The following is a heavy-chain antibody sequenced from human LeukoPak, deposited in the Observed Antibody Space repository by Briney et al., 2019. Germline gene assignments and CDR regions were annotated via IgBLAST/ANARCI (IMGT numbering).Heavy chain of an antibody. D-gene: IGHD1-1*01. Sequence: ASVKVSCKASGYTFITYAITWVRQAPGQGLEWMGWISTYNGNTNYAQKLQGRVTMTTDTSTGTAYMELRSLRSDDTAVYHCASFSPTTVTFDYWGQGTLVTVSS. CDR3: ASFSPTTVTFDY. CDR2: ISTYNGNT. CDR1: GYTFITYA. J-gene: IGHJ4*02. V-gene: IGHV1-18*01.